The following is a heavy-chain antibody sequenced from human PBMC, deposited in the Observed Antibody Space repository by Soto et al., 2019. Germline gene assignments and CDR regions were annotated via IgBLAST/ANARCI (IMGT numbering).Heavy chain of an antibody. CDR3: ARDKGLRYFDWSDTYNWFDP. CDR1: GGTFSSYA. Sequence: ASVKVSCKASGGTFSSYAISWVRQAPGQGLEWMGGINPNCGGTNYAQKFQGRVTMTRDTSISTAYMELSRLRSDDTAVYYCARDKGLRYFDWSDTYNWFDPWGQGTLVTVSS. J-gene: IGHJ5*02. V-gene: IGHV1-2*02. D-gene: IGHD3-9*01. CDR2: INPNCGGT.